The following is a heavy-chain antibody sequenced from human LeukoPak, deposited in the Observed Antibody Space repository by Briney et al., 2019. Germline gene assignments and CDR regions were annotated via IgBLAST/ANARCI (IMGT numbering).Heavy chain of an antibody. CDR2: IYSSGTT. CDR3: ARDQTYYDSSGYSLYAFDI. Sequence: SETLSLTCTVSGGSISSYYWSWIRQPAGKALEWIGRIYSSGTTNYNPSLKGRVTMSVDTSKNQFSLKLSSVTAADTAVYYCARDQTYYDSSGYSLYAFDIWGQGTMVTVSS. CDR1: GGSISSYY. J-gene: IGHJ3*02. D-gene: IGHD3-22*01. V-gene: IGHV4-4*07.